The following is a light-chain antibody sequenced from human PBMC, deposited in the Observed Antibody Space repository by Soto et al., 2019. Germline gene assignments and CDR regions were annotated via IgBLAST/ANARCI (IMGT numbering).Light chain of an antibody. J-gene: IGKJ5*01. CDR2: GTS. Sequence: MTQSPSTLSASVGDRVTITCRASQSISSNLAWYQQKPGQAPSLLMYGTSTRATGIPARFSGSGSGTKFTLTISSLQSEDFAVYYCQQYNTWSSITFGQGTRLEIK. CDR1: QSISSN. CDR3: QQYNTWSSIT. V-gene: IGKV3-15*01.